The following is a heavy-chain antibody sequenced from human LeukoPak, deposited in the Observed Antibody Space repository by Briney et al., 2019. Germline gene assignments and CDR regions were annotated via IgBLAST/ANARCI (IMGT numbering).Heavy chain of an antibody. Sequence: PGGSLRLSCAASGFTFSSYSMNWVRQAPGKGLEWVSSITRSSVYIYYADSVKGRFTISRDNAKNSLYLQMNSLRAEDTAVYYCARDLGYSSGPNYWGQGTRVTVSS. CDR2: ITRSSVYI. J-gene: IGHJ4*02. CDR1: GFTFSSYS. CDR3: ARDLGYSSGPNY. D-gene: IGHD6-19*01. V-gene: IGHV3-21*01.